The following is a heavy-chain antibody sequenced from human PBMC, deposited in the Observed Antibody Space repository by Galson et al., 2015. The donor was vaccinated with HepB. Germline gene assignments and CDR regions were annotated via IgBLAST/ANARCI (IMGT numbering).Heavy chain of an antibody. Sequence: SLRLSCAASGFTFTNYAMSWVRQGPGKGLGWVSAVSDSGGSTFYADSVKGRFTISRDNSRNTLYLQLNSLRVEDTAVYYCAKSPYDYDSAGYLSAIDYWGQGTLVAVSS. D-gene: IGHD3-22*01. CDR2: VSDSGGST. J-gene: IGHJ4*02. V-gene: IGHV3-23*01. CDR1: GFTFTNYA. CDR3: AKSPYDYDSAGYLSAIDY.